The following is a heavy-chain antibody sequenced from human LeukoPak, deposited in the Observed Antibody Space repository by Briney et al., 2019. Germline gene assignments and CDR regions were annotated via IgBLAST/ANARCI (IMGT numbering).Heavy chain of an antibody. CDR3: ARLRRAYGSGSYWAGYNWFDP. Sequence: PSETLSLTYAVYGGSFSGYYWSRIRQPPGKGLEWIGEINHSGSTNYSPSLKSRVTISVDTSKKQFSLKLSSVTAADTAVYYCARLRRAYGSGSYWAGYNWFDPWGQGTLVTVSS. J-gene: IGHJ5*02. CDR2: INHSGST. D-gene: IGHD3-10*01. CDR1: GGSFSGYY. V-gene: IGHV4-34*01.